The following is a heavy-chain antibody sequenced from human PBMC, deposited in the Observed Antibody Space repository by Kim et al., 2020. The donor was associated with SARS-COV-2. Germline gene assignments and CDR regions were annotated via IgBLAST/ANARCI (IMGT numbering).Heavy chain of an antibody. D-gene: IGHD3-10*01. V-gene: IGHV1-3*01. J-gene: IGHJ5*02. CDR2: INAGNGNT. CDR1: GYTFTSYA. Sequence: ASVKVSCKASGYTFTSYAMHWVRQAPGQRLEWMGWINAGNGNTKYSQKFQVRVTITRDTSASTAYMELSSLRSEDTAVYYCAREDYGSGITRIGLDPWGQGTLVTVSS. CDR3: AREDYGSGITRIGLDP.